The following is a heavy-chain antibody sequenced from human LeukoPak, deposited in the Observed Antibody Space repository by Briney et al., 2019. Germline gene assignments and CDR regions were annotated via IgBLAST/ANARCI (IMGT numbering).Heavy chain of an antibody. CDR1: GFSFCIYD. J-gene: IGHJ4*02. CDR2: IRYDGSNK. Sequence: GGSLRLSCAASGFSFCIYDIHWVRQAPGKGLEWVAFIRYDGSNKNYADSVKGRFTISRDNFMSTVYLQMNSLRAEDTAVYYCAKDRQTITIFGVVNTPRANFDYWGQGTLVTVSS. CDR3: AKDRQTITIFGVVNTPRANFDY. D-gene: IGHD3-3*01. V-gene: IGHV3-30*02.